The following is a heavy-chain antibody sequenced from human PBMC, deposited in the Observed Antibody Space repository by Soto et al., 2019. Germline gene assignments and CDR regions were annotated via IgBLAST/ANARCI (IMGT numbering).Heavy chain of an antibody. Sequence: QVQLVESGGGVVQPGRSLRLSCAASGFTFSSYGMHWVGQAPGKGLEWVAVIWYDGSNKYYADSVKGRFTISRDNSKNTLYLQMNSRRAEDTAVYYGAREYIGMDTILAAHSFGIWGQGTMVTVSS. J-gene: IGHJ3*02. V-gene: IGHV3-33*01. CDR1: GFTFSSYG. CDR3: AREYIGMDTILAAHSFGI. D-gene: IGHD5-18*01. CDR2: IWYDGSNK.